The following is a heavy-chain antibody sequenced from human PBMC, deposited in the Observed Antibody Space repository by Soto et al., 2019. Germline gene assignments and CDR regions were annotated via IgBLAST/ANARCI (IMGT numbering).Heavy chain of an antibody. V-gene: IGHV1-8*01. J-gene: IGHJ4*02. D-gene: IGHD2-15*01. Sequence: ASVKVSCKASGYAFTSYDINWVRQATGQGLEWMGWMNPNSGNTGYAQKFQGRVTMTRNTSINTTYMELSSLRFDDTAVYYCATRGLYCSGGTCYSPHYFDSWGQGTLVTVSS. CDR3: ATRGLYCSGGTCYSPHYFDS. CDR1: GYAFTSYD. CDR2: MNPNSGNT.